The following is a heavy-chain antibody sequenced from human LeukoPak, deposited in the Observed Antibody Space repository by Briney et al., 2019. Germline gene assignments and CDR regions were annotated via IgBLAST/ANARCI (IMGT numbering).Heavy chain of an antibody. CDR3: ARGTRPNKLFDY. V-gene: IGHV3-66*01. J-gene: IGHJ4*02. CDR1: GFTVSSYY. D-gene: IGHD1/OR15-1a*01. CDR2: IYSGRST. Sequence: GGSLRLSCAASGFTVSSYYMSWVRQAPGKGLEWVSVIYSGRSTSYADSVKGRFTIFRDNSKNTLDLQINSLRAEDTAVYYCARGTRPNKLFDYWGQGTLVTVSS.